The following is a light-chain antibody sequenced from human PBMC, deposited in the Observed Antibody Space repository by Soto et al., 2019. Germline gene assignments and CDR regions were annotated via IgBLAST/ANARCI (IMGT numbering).Light chain of an antibody. V-gene: IGKV3-15*01. CDR2: GAS. J-gene: IGKJ1*01. Sequence: EIVMTQSPATLSVSPGERGTLSCRASQSVSSNLAWYQQKPGQAPSLLIYGASTRATGIPARFSGSGSGTEFTLTISSLQSEDFAVYYCQQYNNWPRTFGQGTKV. CDR1: QSVSSN. CDR3: QQYNNWPRT.